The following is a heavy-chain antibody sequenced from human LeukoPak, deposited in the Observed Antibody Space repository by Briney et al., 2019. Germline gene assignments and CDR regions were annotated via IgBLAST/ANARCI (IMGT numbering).Heavy chain of an antibody. J-gene: IGHJ5*02. D-gene: IGHD2/OR15-2a*01. CDR2: ISTYNGNT. CDR1: GYTFTSFG. CDR3: ARDPTSRNENVRAWFDP. V-gene: IGHV1-18*01. Sequence: ASLKVSCKASGYTFTSFGFSWLRQAPGQGLEWMGWISTYNGNTYYAQKFQGRIALTTDSPTGTAYLELRRLTSDDTAVYYCARDPTSRNENVRAWFDPWGQGTLVTVSS.